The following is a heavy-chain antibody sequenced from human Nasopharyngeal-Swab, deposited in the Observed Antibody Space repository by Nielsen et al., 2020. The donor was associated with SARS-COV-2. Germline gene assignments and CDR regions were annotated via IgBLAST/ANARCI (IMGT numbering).Heavy chain of an antibody. CDR1: GFTFSEYA. CDR2: ISARGEST. D-gene: IGHD1-26*01. CDR3: AKDPSFVGSLHFDQ. Sequence: GESLKISCAASGFTFSEYAFHWVRQAPGKGLEWVSVISARGESTHYADSVKGRFSISRVNSRETVYLQMDSLGADDTAVYYCAKDPSFVGSLHFDQWGRGTLVTVSS. J-gene: IGHJ4*02. V-gene: IGHV3-23*01.